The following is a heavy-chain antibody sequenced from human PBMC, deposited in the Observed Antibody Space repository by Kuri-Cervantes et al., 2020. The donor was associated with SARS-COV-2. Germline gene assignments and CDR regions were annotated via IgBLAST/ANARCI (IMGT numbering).Heavy chain of an antibody. CDR1: GFTFTNHA. D-gene: IGHD3-10*02. CDR2: IPSGGNS. CDR3: VSGEDTSTPDFDH. V-gene: IGHV3-23*05. J-gene: IGHJ4*02. Sequence: GGSLRLSCTASGFTFTNHAMSWVRQAPGKGLEWVSAIPSGGNSYYPISVRGRFTISRDNSKNTVYLEMNTLRAEDTARYYCVSGEDTSTPDFDHWGLGTLVTVSS.